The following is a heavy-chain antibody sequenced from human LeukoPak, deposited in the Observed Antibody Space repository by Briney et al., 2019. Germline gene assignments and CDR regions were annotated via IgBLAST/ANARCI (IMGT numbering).Heavy chain of an antibody. CDR3: ARDSEDIVVVPAAMCSY. Sequence: ASVKVSCKASGYTFTSYGISWVRQAPGQGLEWMGWISAYNGNTNYAQKLQGRVTMTTDTSTSTAYMELRSLRSDDTAEYYCARDSEDIVVVPAAMCSYWGQGTLVTVSS. CDR2: ISAYNGNT. CDR1: GYTFTSYG. J-gene: IGHJ4*02. D-gene: IGHD2-2*01. V-gene: IGHV1-18*01.